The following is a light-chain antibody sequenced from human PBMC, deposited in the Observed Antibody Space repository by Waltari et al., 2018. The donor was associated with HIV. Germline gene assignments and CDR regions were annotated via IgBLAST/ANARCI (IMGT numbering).Light chain of an antibody. Sequence: HSALTQPASVSGSPGQSFTISCTGTSSDVGGYNSVSWYQQHPVNAPKLRMYEVTIRPSGVSSRFSGAKSVNTASLTISGLQADDEADYYCSSYTSTTTLDFGAGTKVTVL. CDR2: EVT. V-gene: IGLV2-14*01. CDR3: SSYTSTTTLD. CDR1: SSDVGGYNS. J-gene: IGLJ1*01.